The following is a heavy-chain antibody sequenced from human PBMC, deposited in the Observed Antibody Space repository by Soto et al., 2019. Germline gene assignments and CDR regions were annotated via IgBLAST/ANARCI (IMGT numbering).Heavy chain of an antibody. V-gene: IGHV1-2*02. CDR1: GYTLSGYY. J-gene: IGHJ6*02. Sequence: ASVNLSCKHSGYTLSGYYIQWGREAPGQGLECMGWINPQTGGTSYAQKFQGRVTLSRDTSVNTAYLELSRLRFDDAAVYFCARERYQVISDGMDVWGQGTTVTVSS. CDR2: INPQTGGT. CDR3: ARERYQVISDGMDV. D-gene: IGHD2-2*01.